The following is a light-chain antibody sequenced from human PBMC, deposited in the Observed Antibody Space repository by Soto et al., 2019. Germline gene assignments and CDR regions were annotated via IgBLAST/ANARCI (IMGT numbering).Light chain of an antibody. CDR2: NNI. Sequence: QSVLTQPPSTSGTPGQRVSISGSGGSSNIGINTVTWYQQLPGTAPKLLIYNNIQRPSGVPDRISGSKSGTSAYLAISGLQSEDEADYFCATWDDSLHGLVFGGGTKLTVL. CDR3: ATWDDSLHGLV. CDR1: SSNIGINT. V-gene: IGLV1-44*01. J-gene: IGLJ2*01.